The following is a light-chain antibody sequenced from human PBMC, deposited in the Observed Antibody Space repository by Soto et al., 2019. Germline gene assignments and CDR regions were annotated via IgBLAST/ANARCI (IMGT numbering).Light chain of an antibody. J-gene: IGKJ4*01. V-gene: IGKV1-5*01. CDR2: DAS. CDR3: QQYNNYPLT. Sequence: DIQMTQSPSTLSASVGDRVTITCRASQSISSWLAWYQQKPGKAPKLLIYDASSLESGVPSRFSGSGSGTAFTLPISSLQHDDFVASYCQQYNNYPLTFGGGTKVEIK. CDR1: QSISSW.